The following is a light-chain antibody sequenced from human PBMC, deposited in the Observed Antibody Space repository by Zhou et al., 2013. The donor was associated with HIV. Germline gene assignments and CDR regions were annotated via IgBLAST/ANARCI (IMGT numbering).Light chain of an antibody. CDR1: QDINHF. J-gene: IGKJ1*01. Sequence: DIQMTQSPSSLSASAGDTVTITCRASQDINHFLAWYQQTAGQVPKLLIHSASSLASSGVPSRFSGSGSGTDFTLTISNLQPEDVATYYCQQSYSNPRTFGQGTKVEIK. CDR2: SAS. V-gene: IGKV1-27*01. CDR3: QQSYSNPRT.